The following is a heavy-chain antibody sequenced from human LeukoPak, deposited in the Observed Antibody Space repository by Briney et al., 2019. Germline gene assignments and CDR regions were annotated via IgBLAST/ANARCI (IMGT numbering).Heavy chain of an antibody. CDR1: GVSISSNYA. CDR3: ATGGGWLVYN. J-gene: IGHJ4*02. V-gene: IGHV4-4*02. D-gene: IGHD6-19*01. Sequence: PSETLSLTCGVSGVSISSNYAWSWVRQPPGKGLEWIGEIYYSGRSSYNPSLKSRVTISLDTSKNQISLKLSSVTAADTAVYYCATGGGWLVYNWGQGTLVTVSS. CDR2: IYYSGRS.